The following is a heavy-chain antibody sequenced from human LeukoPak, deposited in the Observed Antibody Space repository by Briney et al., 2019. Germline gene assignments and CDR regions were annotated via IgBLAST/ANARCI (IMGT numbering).Heavy chain of an antibody. J-gene: IGHJ5*02. V-gene: IGHV4-39*01. CDR3: ASSTGRKYYDQVWGIYRYRLKWFDP. Sequence: MPSETLSLTCTVSGGSIKISTYYWGWIRQPPVKGLEWIGSIYYSGTTYNNPSLKSRVTMSVDTSKNQFSLRLKSVTAADTAMYYCASSTGRKYYDQVWGIYRYRLKWFDPWGQGTLVTVSS. CDR2: IYYSGTT. CDR1: GGSIKISTYY. D-gene: IGHD3-16*02.